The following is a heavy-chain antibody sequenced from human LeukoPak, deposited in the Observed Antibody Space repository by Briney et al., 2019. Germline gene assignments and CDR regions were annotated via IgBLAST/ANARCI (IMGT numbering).Heavy chain of an antibody. D-gene: IGHD3-22*01. CDR3: ARQWLPIDY. V-gene: IGHV1-18*01. CDR1: GYTFTSYG. CDR2: ISAYNGNT. J-gene: IGHJ4*02. Sequence: ASVKVSCKASGYTFTSYGISWVRQAPGQGLEWMGWISAYNGNTNYAQKLQGRVTMTRDTSISTAYMELSRLRSDDTAVYYCARQWLPIDYWGQGTLVTVSS.